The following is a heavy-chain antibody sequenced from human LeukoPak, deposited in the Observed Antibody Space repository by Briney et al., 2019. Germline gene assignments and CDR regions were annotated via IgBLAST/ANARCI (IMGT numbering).Heavy chain of an antibody. Sequence: PGRSLRLSCAASGFTSSSYAMHWVRQAPGKGLEWVAVISYDGSNKYYADSVKGRFTISRDNSKNTLYLQMNSLRAEDTAVYYCAREDMVNDAFDIWGQGTMVTVSS. D-gene: IGHD5-18*01. CDR3: AREDMVNDAFDI. CDR2: ISYDGSNK. J-gene: IGHJ3*02. V-gene: IGHV3-30-3*01. CDR1: GFTSSSYA.